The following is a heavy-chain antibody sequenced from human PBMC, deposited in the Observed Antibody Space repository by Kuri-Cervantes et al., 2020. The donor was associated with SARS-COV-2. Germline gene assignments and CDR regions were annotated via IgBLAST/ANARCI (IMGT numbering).Heavy chain of an antibody. CDR2: MNPNSGNT. V-gene: IGHV1-18*01. D-gene: IGHD3-3*01. CDR3: ARGWSGYSLYYFDY. Sequence: ASVKVSCKASGYTFTSYDINWVRQATGQGLEWMGWMNPNSGNTGYAQKLQGRVTMTTDTSTSTAYMELRSLRSDDTAVYYCARGWSGYSLYYFDYWGQGTLVTVSS. CDR1: GYTFTSYD. J-gene: IGHJ4*02.